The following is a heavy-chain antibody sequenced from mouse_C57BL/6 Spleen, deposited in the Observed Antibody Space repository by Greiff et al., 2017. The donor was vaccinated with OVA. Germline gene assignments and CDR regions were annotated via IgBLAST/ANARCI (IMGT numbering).Heavy chain of an antibody. Sequence: EVQGVESGGGLVKPGGSLKLSCAASGFTFSDYGMHWVRQAPEKGLEWVAYISSGSSTIYYADTVKGRFTISRDNAKNTLFLQMTSLRSEDTAMYYCAREWAVPTMDYWGQGTSVTVSS. CDR3: AREWAVPTMDY. V-gene: IGHV5-17*01. D-gene: IGHD1-3*01. CDR1: GFTFSDYG. J-gene: IGHJ4*01. CDR2: ISSGSSTI.